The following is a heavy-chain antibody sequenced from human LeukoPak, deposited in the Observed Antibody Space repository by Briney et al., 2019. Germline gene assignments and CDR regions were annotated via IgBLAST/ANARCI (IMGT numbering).Heavy chain of an antibody. Sequence: GGSLRLSCAASGFTFSSYAMHWVRQAPGKGLEWVAVISYDGSNKYYADSVKGRFTISRDNSKNTLYLQMNSLRAEDTAVYYCARAGVYYDSWSGYRESYYFDYWGQGTLVTVSS. D-gene: IGHD3-3*01. CDR2: ISYDGSNK. CDR1: GFTFSSYA. CDR3: ARAGVYYDSWSGYRESYYFDY. J-gene: IGHJ4*02. V-gene: IGHV3-30*04.